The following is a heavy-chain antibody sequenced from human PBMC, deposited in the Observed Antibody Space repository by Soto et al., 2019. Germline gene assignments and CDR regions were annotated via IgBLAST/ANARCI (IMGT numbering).Heavy chain of an antibody. CDR3: ARSPEGYCSSTSCYGAYYYGMDV. V-gene: IGHV1-69*13. D-gene: IGHD2-2*01. CDR2: IIPIFGTA. Sequence: SVKRSCKGSGGTFSSDAGGWVRQAPRQGLEWMGGIIPIFGTANYAQKFQGRVTITADESTSTAYMELSSLRSEDTAVYYCARSPEGYCSSTSCYGAYYYGMDVWGQGTTVTVSS. CDR1: GGTFSSDA. J-gene: IGHJ6*02.